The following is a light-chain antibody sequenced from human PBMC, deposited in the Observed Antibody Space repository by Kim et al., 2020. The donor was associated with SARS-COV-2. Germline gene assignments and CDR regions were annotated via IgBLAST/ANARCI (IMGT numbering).Light chain of an antibody. CDR2: EVS. CDR3: TSYAANNNVV. V-gene: IGLV2-8*01. Sequence: QSALTQPPSASGSPGQSVTISCTGTSSDVGGYNYVSWYQQHPGKAPKVMIYEVSKRPSGVPDRFSGSKSGNTASLTVSGLQAEDEAEYFCTSYAANNNVVFGGGTQLAVL. CDR1: SSDVGGYNY. J-gene: IGLJ2*01.